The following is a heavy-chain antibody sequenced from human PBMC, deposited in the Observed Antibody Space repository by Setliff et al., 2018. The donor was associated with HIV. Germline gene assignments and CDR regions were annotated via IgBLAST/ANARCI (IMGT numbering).Heavy chain of an antibody. CDR1: GFTFSSYS. CDR2: ISSSSSYI. J-gene: IGHJ3*02. D-gene: IGHD3-22*01. CDR3: AINYYDSSGFAFDI. V-gene: IGHV3-21*01. Sequence: PGGSLRLSCAASGFTFSSYSMNWVRQAPGKGLEWVSSISSSSSYIYYADSVKGRFTISRDNAKNSLYLQMNSLRAEDTALYYCAINYYDSSGFAFDIWGQGTMVTVSS.